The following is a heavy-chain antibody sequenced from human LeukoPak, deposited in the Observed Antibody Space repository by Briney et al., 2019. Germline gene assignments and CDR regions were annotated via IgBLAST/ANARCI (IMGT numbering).Heavy chain of an antibody. D-gene: IGHD2-15*01. CDR2: ISYDGSNK. CDR1: GFTFSSYG. Sequence: GRSLRLSCAASGFTFSSYGMHWVRQAPGKGLEWAAVISYDGSNKYYADSVKGRFTISRDNSKNTLYLQMNSLRAEDTAVYYCAKVGGGSTWDIVVVVAATPVYYFDYWGQGTLVTVSS. J-gene: IGHJ4*02. CDR3: AKVGGGSTWDIVVVVAATPVYYFDY. V-gene: IGHV3-30*18.